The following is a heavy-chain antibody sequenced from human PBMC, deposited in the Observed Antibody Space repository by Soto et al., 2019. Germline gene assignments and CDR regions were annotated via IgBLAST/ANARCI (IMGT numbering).Heavy chain of an antibody. CDR1: GGSISRCY. CDR2: IYYSGST. V-gene: IGHV4-59*01. D-gene: IGHD3-9*01. J-gene: IGHJ4*02. CDR3: ARILEHYDILTGSYSVSGYYGDY. Sequence: SETLSLTCTVAGGSISRCYWSWIRQPPGKGLEWFGYIYYSGSTNYNPSLKSRVTISGDTSKNQFSLKLSSVTAADTAVYYCARILEHYDILTGSYSVSGYYGDYWGQVTLVTVS.